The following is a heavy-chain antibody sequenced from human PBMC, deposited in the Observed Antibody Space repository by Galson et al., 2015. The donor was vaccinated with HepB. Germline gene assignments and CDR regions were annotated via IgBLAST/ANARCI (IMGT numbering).Heavy chain of an antibody. Sequence: SVKVSCKASTNIFSNFGISWVRQAPGQGLEWMGWISGYNGSTNYARNLQGRVTMTTDTSTSTTYLELRSLTSDDTAVYYCARARYSDSAPEYWGQGALVTVSS. V-gene: IGHV1-18*01. D-gene: IGHD3-16*02. CDR3: ARARYSDSAPEY. CDR1: TNIFSNFG. CDR2: ISGYNGST. J-gene: IGHJ4*03.